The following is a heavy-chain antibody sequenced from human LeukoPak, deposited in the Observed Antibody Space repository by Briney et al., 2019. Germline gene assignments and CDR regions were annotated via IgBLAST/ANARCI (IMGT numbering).Heavy chain of an antibody. CDR3: ARVRKYGYSYGSAKSLFDY. Sequence: SETLSLTCAVYGGSFSGYYWSWIRQPPGKGLEWIGEINHSGSTNYNPSLKSRVTISVDTSKNQFSLKLSSVTAADTAVYYCARVRKYGYSYGSAKSLFDYWGQGTLVTVSS. CDR2: INHSGST. CDR1: GGSFSGYY. V-gene: IGHV4-34*01. D-gene: IGHD5-18*01. J-gene: IGHJ4*02.